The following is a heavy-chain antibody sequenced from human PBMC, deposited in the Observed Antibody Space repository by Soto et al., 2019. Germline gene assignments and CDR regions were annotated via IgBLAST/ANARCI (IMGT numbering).Heavy chain of an antibody. Sequence: KSSETLSLTCTVSGGSISSYYWSWIRQPPGKGLEWIGYIYYSGSTNYNPSLKSRVTISVDTSKNQFSLKLSSVTAADTAVYYYARDLDRSAAVAGLSLGYWGQGTLVTVSS. J-gene: IGHJ4*02. D-gene: IGHD6-19*01. V-gene: IGHV4-59*01. CDR2: IYYSGST. CDR3: ARDLDRSAAVAGLSLGY. CDR1: GGSISSYY.